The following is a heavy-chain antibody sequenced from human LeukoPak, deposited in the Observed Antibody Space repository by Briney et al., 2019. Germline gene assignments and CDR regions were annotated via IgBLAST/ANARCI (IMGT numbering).Heavy chain of an antibody. J-gene: IGHJ4*02. CDR3: ATGSGSYFLSLDY. V-gene: IGHV1-58*01. CDR2: IVVGSGNT. Sequence: SVKVSRKTSGFTFTSSAVQWVRQARGQRLEWIGWIVVGSGNTNYAQKFQERVTITRDMSTSTAYMELSSLRSEDTAVYYCATGSGSYFLSLDYWGQGTLVTVSS. CDR1: GFTFTSSA. D-gene: IGHD1-26*01.